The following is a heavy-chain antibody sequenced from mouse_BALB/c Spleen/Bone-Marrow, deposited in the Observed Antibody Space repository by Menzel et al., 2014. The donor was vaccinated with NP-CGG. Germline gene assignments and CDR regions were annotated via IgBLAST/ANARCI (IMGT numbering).Heavy chain of an antibody. CDR2: INSNGGST. J-gene: IGHJ2*03. V-gene: IGHV5-6-3*01. CDR3: ARVWYFDH. CDR1: GFTFSSYG. Sequence: EVMLVESGGGLVQPGGSLKLSCAASGFTFSSYGMSWVRQTPDKRLELVATINSNGGSTYYPDSVKGRFTISRDNAKNTLYLQMSSLKSEDTAMYYCARVWYFDHWGQGTSLTVSS.